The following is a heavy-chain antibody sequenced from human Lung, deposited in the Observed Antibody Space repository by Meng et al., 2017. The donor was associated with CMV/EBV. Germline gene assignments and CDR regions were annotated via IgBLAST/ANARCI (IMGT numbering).Heavy chain of an antibody. V-gene: IGHV1-69*10. CDR2: IIPTLGIA. D-gene: IGHD2-2*01. J-gene: IGHJ4*02. CDR1: GGTFSSYA. Sequence: SVKVSCKASGGTFSSYAISWVRQAPGQGLEWMGGIIPTLGIANYAQKFQGRVTITADKSTSTAYMELSSLRSEDTAVYYCARTVPAAYLDYWGQRTLVTVSS. CDR3: ARTVPAAYLDY.